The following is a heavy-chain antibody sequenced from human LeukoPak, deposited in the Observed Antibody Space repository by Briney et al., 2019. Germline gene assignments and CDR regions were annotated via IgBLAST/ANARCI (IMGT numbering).Heavy chain of an antibody. D-gene: IGHD3-22*01. CDR2: ISYDGSNK. CDR1: GFTFSSYA. V-gene: IGHV3-30*04. Sequence: GGSLRLSCAASGFTFSSYAMHWVRQAPGKGLEWVAVISYDGSNKYYADSVKGRFTISRDNSKNTLYLQMNSLRAEDTAVYYCARVPYYYDSSGYYSWGQGTLVTVSS. CDR3: ARVPYYYDSSGYYS. J-gene: IGHJ4*02.